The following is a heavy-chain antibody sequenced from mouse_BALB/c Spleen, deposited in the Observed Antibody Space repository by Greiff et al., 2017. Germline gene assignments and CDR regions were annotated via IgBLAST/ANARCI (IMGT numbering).Heavy chain of an antibody. CDR1: GFSLTSYG. J-gene: IGHJ3*01. CDR2: IWAGGST. CDR3: AREGRTGFAY. Sequence: VKLMESGPGLVAPSQSLSITCTVSGFSLTSYGVHWVRQPPGKGLEWLGVIWAGGSTNYNSALMSRLSISKDNSKSQVFLKMNSLQTDDTAMYYCAREGRTGFAYWGQGTLVTVSA. V-gene: IGHV2-9*02. D-gene: IGHD4-1*01.